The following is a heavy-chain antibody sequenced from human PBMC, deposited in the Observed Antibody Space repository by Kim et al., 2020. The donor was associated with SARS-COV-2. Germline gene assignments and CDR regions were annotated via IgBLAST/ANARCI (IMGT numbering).Heavy chain of an antibody. V-gene: IGHV3-30*04. Sequence: GGSLRLSCAASGFTFSSYAMHWVRQAPGKGLEWVAVISYDGSNKYYADSVKGRFTISRDNSKNTLYLQMNSLRAEDTAVYYCARDLRIAAEAYWGQGTLVTVSS. CDR2: ISYDGSNK. J-gene: IGHJ4*02. CDR1: GFTFSSYA. D-gene: IGHD6-13*01. CDR3: ARDLRIAAEAY.